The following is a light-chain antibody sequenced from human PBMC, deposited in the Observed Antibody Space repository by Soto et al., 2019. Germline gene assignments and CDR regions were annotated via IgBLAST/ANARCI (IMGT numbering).Light chain of an antibody. CDR1: QSVPRN. Sequence: EIVLTQSPASLSLSPGDRATLSCRASQSVPRNLAWYQQRPGQAPRLLIYDASSRATGIPDSFSGSVSGTDIIHTISSLAPEDFAVYYCQQSSNWPPEITVGPGTRLEIK. V-gene: IGKV3-11*01. CDR2: DAS. J-gene: IGKJ5*01. CDR3: QQSSNWPPEIT.